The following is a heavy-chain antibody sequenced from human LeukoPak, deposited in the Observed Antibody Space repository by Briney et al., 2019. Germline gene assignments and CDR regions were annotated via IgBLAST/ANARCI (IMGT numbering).Heavy chain of an antibody. V-gene: IGHV1-58*02. D-gene: IGHD2-15*01. CDR1: GFTFTSSA. CDR2: IIVGGGNT. CDR3: ASCGGSCYFYAFDI. Sequence: VASVRVSCTASGFTFTSSAMQWVRQARGQRLEWIGWIIVGGGNTNYAQKFQERVTITRDMATSTAYMELSSLRPEDTAVYYCASCGGSCYFYAFDIWGQGTMVTVSS. J-gene: IGHJ3*02.